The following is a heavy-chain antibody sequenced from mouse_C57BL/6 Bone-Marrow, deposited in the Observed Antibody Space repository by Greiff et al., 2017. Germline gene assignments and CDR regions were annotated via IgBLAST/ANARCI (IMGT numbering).Heavy chain of an antibody. J-gene: IGHJ1*01. Sequence: VQLQQSGAELVRPGASVKLSCTASGFNIKDDYMHWVKQRPEQGLEWIGWLDPENGDTEYASKFQGKATITADTSSNTAYLQLSSLTSEDTAVYYCTTFYYDYDGPPYWYFDVWGQGTSVTVSS. D-gene: IGHD2-4*01. CDR3: TTFYYDYDGPPYWYFDV. CDR2: LDPENGDT. CDR1: GFNIKDDY. V-gene: IGHV14-4*01.